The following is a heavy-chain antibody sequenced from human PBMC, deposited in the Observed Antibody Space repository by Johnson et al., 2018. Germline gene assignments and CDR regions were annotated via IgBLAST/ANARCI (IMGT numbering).Heavy chain of an antibody. CDR3: STGGAH. CDR1: GLTFSSYA. V-gene: IGHV3-15*01. J-gene: IGHJ1*01. D-gene: IGHD3-10*01. Sequence: VQLVESGGGVVQPGRSLRLSCAASGLTFSSYAMHWVRQSPGKGLEWVGRIKSKTDGGTTDYTAPVKGRFTISRDDSKTTLYLQMNSLKTEDTAVYYCSTGGAHWGQGTLVTGSS. CDR2: IKSKTDGGTT.